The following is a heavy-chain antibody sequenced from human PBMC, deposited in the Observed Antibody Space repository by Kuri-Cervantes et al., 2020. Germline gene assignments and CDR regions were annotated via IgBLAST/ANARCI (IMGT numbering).Heavy chain of an antibody. J-gene: IGHJ4*02. Sequence: SVKVSCKASGHTFTGYYIHLVRQAPGQGLEWMGGIIPIFGTANYAQKFQGRVTITTDESTSTAYMELSSLRSEDTAVYYCARGRSIAARMDFDYWGQGTLVTVSS. CDR3: ARGRSIAARMDFDY. CDR2: IIPIFGTA. V-gene: IGHV1-69*05. D-gene: IGHD6-6*01. CDR1: GHTFTGYY.